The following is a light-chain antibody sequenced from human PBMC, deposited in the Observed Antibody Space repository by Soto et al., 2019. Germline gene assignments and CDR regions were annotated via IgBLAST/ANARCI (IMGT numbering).Light chain of an antibody. J-gene: IGKJ5*01. Sequence: DIQLTQSPSSLSASLGDRVTITCQASQDIVKYLNWYQQKPGKAPQLLIYDASNLEAGVPPRFSGGGSGTHFTFSISNLQPEDIATYYXQQYDNLLLTFGQGTRLEIK. V-gene: IGKV1-33*01. CDR1: QDIVKY. CDR2: DAS. CDR3: QQYDNLLLT.